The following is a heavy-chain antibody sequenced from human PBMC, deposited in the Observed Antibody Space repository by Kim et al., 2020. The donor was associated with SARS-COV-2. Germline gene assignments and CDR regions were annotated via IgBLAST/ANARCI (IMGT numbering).Heavy chain of an antibody. CDR1: GFTFSSYG. J-gene: IGHJ4*02. CDR2: IWNDGSNK. V-gene: IGHV3-33*01. Sequence: GGSLRLSCAASGFTFSSYGMHWVRQAPGKGLEWVAVIWNDGSNKYYADSVKGRFTISRDNSKNTLYVQMNSLRAEDTAVYYCARDYEILTGYYFDDWGQGTLVTVSS. CDR3: ARDYEILTGYYFDD. D-gene: IGHD3-9*01.